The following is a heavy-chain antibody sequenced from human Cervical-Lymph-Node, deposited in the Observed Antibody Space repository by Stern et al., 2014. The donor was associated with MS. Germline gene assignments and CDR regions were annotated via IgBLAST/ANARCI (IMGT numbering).Heavy chain of an antibody. V-gene: IGHV1-18*01. CDR2: ISAYNGNT. D-gene: IGHD2-15*01. Sequence: VQLVQSGGEVKKPGASVKGSCKASGYNFTSYGISWVGQAPGQRPEGMGCISAYNGNTNYAQKLQGRVTMTTDTSASTAYMELRSLRSDDTAVYYCARGLLGSENAFDIWGQGTMVTVSS. J-gene: IGHJ3*02. CDR1: GYNFTSYG. CDR3: ARGLLGSENAFDI.